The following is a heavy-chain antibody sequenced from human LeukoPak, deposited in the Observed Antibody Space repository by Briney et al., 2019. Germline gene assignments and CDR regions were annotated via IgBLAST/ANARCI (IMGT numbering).Heavy chain of an antibody. CDR3: AREGFRWELLLTLDY. CDR1: GYTFTSYG. CDR2: ISAYNDNT. J-gene: IGHJ4*02. Sequence: ASVKVSCKASGYTFTSYGISWVRQAPGQGLEWMGWISAYNDNTNYAQKLQGRVTMTTDTSTSTAYMELRSLRSDDTAVYYCAREGFRWELLLTLDYWGQGTLVTVSS. V-gene: IGHV1-18*01. D-gene: IGHD1-26*01.